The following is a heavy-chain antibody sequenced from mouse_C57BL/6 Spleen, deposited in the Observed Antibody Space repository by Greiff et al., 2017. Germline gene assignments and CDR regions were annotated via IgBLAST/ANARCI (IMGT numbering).Heavy chain of an antibody. V-gene: IGHV5-9*01. CDR2: ISGGGGNT. D-gene: IGHD1-1*01. CDR1: GFTFSSYT. J-gene: IGHJ1*03. Sequence: EVKLVESGGGLVKPGGSLKLSCAASGFTFSSYTMSWVRQTPEKRLEWVATISGGGGNTYYPDSVKGRFTISRNNAKNTLYLQMSSLRSEDTALYYCARTDYVTYFDVWGTGTTVTVSS. CDR3: ARTDYVTYFDV.